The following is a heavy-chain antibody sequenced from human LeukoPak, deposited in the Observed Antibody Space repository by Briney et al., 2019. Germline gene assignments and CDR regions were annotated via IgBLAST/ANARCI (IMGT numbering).Heavy chain of an antibody. CDR3: ATTVGGYNFAFDI. CDR2: FDPEDGET. CDR1: GYTFTSYG. V-gene: IGHV1-24*01. J-gene: IGHJ3*02. Sequence: ASVKVSCKASGYTFTSYGISWVRQAPGKGLEWMGGFDPEDGETIYAQKFQGRVTMTEDTSTDTAYMELSSLRSEDTAVYYCATTVGGYNFAFDIWGQGTMVTVSS. D-gene: IGHD5-24*01.